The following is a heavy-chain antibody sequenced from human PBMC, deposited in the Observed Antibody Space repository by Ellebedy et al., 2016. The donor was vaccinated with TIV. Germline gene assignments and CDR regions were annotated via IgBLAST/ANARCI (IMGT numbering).Heavy chain of an antibody. D-gene: IGHD4-17*01. J-gene: IGHJ6*02. V-gene: IGHV1-18*01. CDR2: ISAYNGNT. Sequence: AASVKVSCKASGYTFTSYGISWVRQAPGQGLEWMGWISAYNGNTNYAQKLQGRVTMTTDTSTSTAYMELRSLRSDDTAVYYCARDRTVTEYYYYYGMDVWGQGTTVTVSS. CDR1: GYTFTSYG. CDR3: ARDRTVTEYYYYYGMDV.